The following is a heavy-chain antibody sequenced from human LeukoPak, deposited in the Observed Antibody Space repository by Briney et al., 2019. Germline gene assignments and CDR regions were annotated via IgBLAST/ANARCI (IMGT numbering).Heavy chain of an antibody. D-gene: IGHD3-16*02. J-gene: IGHJ4*02. CDR1: GFTFSSYS. V-gene: IGHV3-21*01. CDR3: ARDGQGGELSC. CDR2: ISSSSSYI. Sequence: GGSLRLSCAASGFTFSSYSMNWVRQAPGKGLEWVSSISSSSSYIYYADSVKGRFTISRDNAKNSLYLQMNSLRAEDTAVYYCARDGQGGELSCWGQGTLVPVSS.